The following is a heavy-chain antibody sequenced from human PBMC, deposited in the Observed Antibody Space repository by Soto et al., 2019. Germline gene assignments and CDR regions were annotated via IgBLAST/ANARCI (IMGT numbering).Heavy chain of an antibody. CDR3: ARDTAMALPDA. J-gene: IGHJ4*02. V-gene: IGHV1-18*01. Sequence: QVQLVQSGAEVKKPGASVKVSCKASGYTFTSYAISWVRHAPGQGLEWMGWINAYNGNTNSAQKLQGRVTMTTDTSTNTAYMELRRLRSDDTAVYYCARDTAMALPDAWGQGNLVTVSS. CDR1: GYTFTSYA. CDR2: INAYNGNT. D-gene: IGHD5-18*01.